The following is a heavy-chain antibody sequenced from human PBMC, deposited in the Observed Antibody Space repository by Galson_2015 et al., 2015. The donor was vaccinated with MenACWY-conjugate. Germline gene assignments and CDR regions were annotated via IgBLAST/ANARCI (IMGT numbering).Heavy chain of an antibody. CDR3: VRDPKLSSILYLFDP. CDR2: INANTGNP. Sequence: SVKVSCKASGYTFTAYAINWVRPAPGQGLEWLGWINANTGNPTYAQGFQGRIALSLDTSVSTAYLQISSLKAEDTAIYYCVRDPKLSSILYLFDPWGQGTLVTVSS. CDR1: GYTFTAYA. V-gene: IGHV7-4-1*02. J-gene: IGHJ5*02. D-gene: IGHD6-13*01.